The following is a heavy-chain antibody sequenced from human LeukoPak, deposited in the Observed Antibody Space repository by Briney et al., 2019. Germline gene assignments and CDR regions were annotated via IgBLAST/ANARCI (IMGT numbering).Heavy chain of an antibody. V-gene: IGHV1-69*04. Sequence: ASVKVSCKASGGTFSSYAISWVRQAPGQGLEWMGRIIPILGIANYARKFQGRVTITADKSTSTAYMELSSLRSEDTAVYYCARSTRSASYYYYYYMDVWGTGTTVTVSS. CDR2: IIPILGIA. CDR3: ARSTRSASYYYYYYMDV. J-gene: IGHJ6*03. CDR1: GGTFSSYA.